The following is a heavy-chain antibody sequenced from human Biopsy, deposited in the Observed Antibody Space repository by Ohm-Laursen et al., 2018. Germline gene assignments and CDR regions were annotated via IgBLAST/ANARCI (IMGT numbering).Heavy chain of an antibody. CDR2: TYYRTKWFT. J-gene: IGHJ5*02. V-gene: IGHV6-1*01. D-gene: IGHD1-1*01. Sequence: QTLSLTCAVSGDSVSSNIPAWNWIRQSPSRGLEWLGRTYYRTKWFTDYAVSVKGRINIKADTFKNQISLQLTSVTPEDTALYYCARETPTGIPFNWFDPWGQGTLVTVSS. CDR3: ARETPTGIPFNWFDP. CDR1: GDSVSSNIPA.